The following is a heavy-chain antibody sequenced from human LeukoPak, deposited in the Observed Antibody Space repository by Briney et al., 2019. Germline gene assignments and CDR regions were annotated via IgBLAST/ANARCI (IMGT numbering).Heavy chain of an antibody. CDR1: GFLFSDYG. CDR3: ARGWLTTVTAYYFDY. J-gene: IGHJ4*02. V-gene: IGHV1-18*01. CDR2: ITYNGKT. D-gene: IGHD4-17*01. Sequence: ASVTVSCKASGFLFSDYGITWVRQAPGQGLEWMGVITYNGKTDYAQTLQGRVTLTIDTSTSTAYMELNSLRPDDTAVYYCARGWLTTVTAYYFDYWGQGGLVTVSS.